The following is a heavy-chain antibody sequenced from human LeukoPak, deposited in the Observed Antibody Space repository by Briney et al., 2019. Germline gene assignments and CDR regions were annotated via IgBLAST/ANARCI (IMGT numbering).Heavy chain of an antibody. CDR2: IYHSGST. D-gene: IGHD3-9*01. CDR1: GGSIASDGYS. V-gene: IGHV4-30-2*01. CDR3: ARGHGYYKALHAFDI. J-gene: IGHJ3*02. Sequence: KPSQTLSLTCAVSGGSIASDGYSWNWIRQPPGKGLEWIGYIYHSGSTYYNPSLKSRVTISVDRSKNQFSLKLSSVTAADTAVYYCARGHGYYKALHAFDIWGQGTMVTVSS.